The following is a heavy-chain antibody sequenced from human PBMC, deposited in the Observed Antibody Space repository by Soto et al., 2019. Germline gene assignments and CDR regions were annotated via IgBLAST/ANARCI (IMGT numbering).Heavy chain of an antibody. CDR3: ARQTDDFWSGYSDPYFDY. D-gene: IGHD3-3*01. V-gene: IGHV3-48*01. Sequence: EVQLVESGGGLVQPGGSLRLSCAASGFTFSSYSMNWVRQAPGKGLEWVSYISSSSSTIYYADSVKGQFTISRDNAKNSLYLQMNSLRAEDTAVYYCARQTDDFWSGYSDPYFDYWGQGTLVTVSS. J-gene: IGHJ4*02. CDR1: GFTFSSYS. CDR2: ISSSSSTI.